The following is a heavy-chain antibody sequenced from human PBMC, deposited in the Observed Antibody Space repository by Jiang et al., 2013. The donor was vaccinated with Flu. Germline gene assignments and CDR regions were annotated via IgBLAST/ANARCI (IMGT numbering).Heavy chain of an antibody. D-gene: IGHD3-10*01. CDR1: GYTFTSYY. J-gene: IGHJ3*02. Sequence: SGAEVKKPGASVKVSCKASGYTFTSYYMHWVRQAPGQGLEWMGIINPSGGSTSYAQKFQGRVTMTRDTSTSTVYMELSSLRSEDTAVYYCARDRVVRGVITTHDYDAFDIWGQGTMVTVSS. V-gene: IGHV1-46*01. CDR2: INPSGGST. CDR3: ARDRVVRGVITTHDYDAFDI.